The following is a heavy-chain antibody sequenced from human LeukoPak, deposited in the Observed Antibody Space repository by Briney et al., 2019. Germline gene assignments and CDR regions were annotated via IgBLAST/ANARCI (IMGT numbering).Heavy chain of an antibody. J-gene: IGHJ5*02. CDR3: ANFLLYSSSWS. D-gene: IGHD6-13*01. CDR1: GGSISSSNW. Sequence: SGTLSLTCAVSGGSISSSNWWSWVRQPPGKGLEWIGEIYHSGSTYYNPSLKSRVTISVDTSKNQFSLKLSSVTAADTAVYYCANFLLYSSSWSWGQGTLVTVSS. CDR2: IYHSGST. V-gene: IGHV4-4*02.